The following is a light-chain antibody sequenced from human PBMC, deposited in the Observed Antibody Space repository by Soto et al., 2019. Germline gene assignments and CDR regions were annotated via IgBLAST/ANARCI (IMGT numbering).Light chain of an antibody. CDR1: QSISSW. Sequence: DTQMTQSPSTPSASVGDRVTITCRASQSISSWLAWYQQKPGKAPNLLIYKASSLQSGVPSRFSGSGSGTEFTLTISSLQPDDCGTYYCQQYNGKWTFGQGTKV. CDR3: QQYNGKWT. V-gene: IGKV1-5*03. J-gene: IGKJ1*01. CDR2: KAS.